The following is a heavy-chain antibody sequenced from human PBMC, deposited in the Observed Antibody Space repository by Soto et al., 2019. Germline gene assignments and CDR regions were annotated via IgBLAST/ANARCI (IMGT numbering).Heavy chain of an antibody. CDR3: ARGPESRSSGYFL. Sequence: ASETLSLTCTVSGGSISSYYWSWIRQPPGKGLEWIGYIYYSGSTNYNPSLKSRVTISVDTSKNQFSLKLSSVTAADTAVYYCARGPESRSSGYFLWGQGTLVTVSS. CDR1: GGSISSYY. CDR2: IYYSGST. J-gene: IGHJ4*02. D-gene: IGHD3-22*01. V-gene: IGHV4-59*01.